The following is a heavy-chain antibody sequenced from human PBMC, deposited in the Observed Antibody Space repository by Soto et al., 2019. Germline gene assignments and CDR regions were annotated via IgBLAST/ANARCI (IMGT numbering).Heavy chain of an antibody. CDR1: GYTFTGYY. D-gene: IGHD1-26*01. CDR2: INPNSGGT. CDR3: ARYPGGYYYYCGMDV. J-gene: IGHJ6*02. V-gene: IGHV1-2*02. Sequence: ASVKVSCKASGYTFTGYYMHWVRQAPGQGLEWMGWINPNSGGTNYAQKFQGRVTMTRDTSISTAYMELSRLRSDDTAVYYCARYPGGYYYYCGMDVWGQGTTVTVSS.